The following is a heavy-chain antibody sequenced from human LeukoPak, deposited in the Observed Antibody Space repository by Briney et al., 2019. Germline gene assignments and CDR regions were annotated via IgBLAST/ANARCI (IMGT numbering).Heavy chain of an antibody. Sequence: SETLSLTCTVYGGSISSDYWSWIRQPPGRGLEWIGYISYSGSPNYNPSLKSRVTISVDTSKNQFSLKLSSVTAADTAVYYCASNKRPEGGAFDIWGQGTMVTVSS. D-gene: IGHD1/OR15-1a*01. J-gene: IGHJ3*02. CDR1: GGSISSDY. CDR3: ASNKRPEGGAFDI. CDR2: ISYSGSP. V-gene: IGHV4-59*12.